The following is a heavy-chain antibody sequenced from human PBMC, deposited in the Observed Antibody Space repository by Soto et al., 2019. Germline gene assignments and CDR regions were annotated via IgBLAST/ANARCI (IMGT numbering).Heavy chain of an antibody. J-gene: IGHJ4*02. D-gene: IGHD6-6*01. CDR3: AGDHRTLYSSSSQYFDC. CDR2: IKQDGSEK. V-gene: IGHV3-7*03. CDR1: GFTFSSYW. Sequence: RLSCAASGFTFSSYWMSWVRQAPGKGLEWVANIKQDGSEKYYVDSVKGRFTISRDNAKNSLYLQMNSLRAEDTAVYYCAGDHRTLYSSSSQYFDCWGQGTLVTVSS.